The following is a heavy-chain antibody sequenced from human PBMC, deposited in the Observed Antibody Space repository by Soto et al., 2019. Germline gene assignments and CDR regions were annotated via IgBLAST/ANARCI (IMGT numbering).Heavy chain of an antibody. V-gene: IGHV4-39*07. D-gene: IGHD3-3*01. CDR2: IYYSGST. J-gene: IGHJ4*02. CDR3: ARTHYDFGSGYPGVFDY. Sequence: PSDTLSLTCTVSGGSISSSSYYWGGIRHPPGKGLEWIGSIYYSGSTYYNPSLKGRVTISVDTSKNQFSLKLSSVTAADTAVYYCARTHYDFGSGYPGVFDYWGQGTLVTVSS. CDR1: GGSISSSSYY.